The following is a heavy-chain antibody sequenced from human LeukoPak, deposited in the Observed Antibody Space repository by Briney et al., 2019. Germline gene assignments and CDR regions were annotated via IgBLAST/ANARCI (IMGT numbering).Heavy chain of an antibody. CDR3: ARPRRQDAFDI. V-gene: IGHV4-39*01. CDR2: IYYSGST. CDR1: GGSISSSSYY. D-gene: IGHD6-25*01. J-gene: IGHJ3*02. Sequence: SETLSLTCTVSGGSISSSSYYWGWIRQPPGKGLEWIGSIYYSGSTYHNPSLKSRVTISVDTSKNQFSLKLSSVTAADTAVYYCARPRRQDAFDIWGQGTMVTVSS.